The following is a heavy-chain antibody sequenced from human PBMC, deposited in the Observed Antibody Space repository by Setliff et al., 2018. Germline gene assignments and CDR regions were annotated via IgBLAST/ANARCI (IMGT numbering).Heavy chain of an antibody. J-gene: IGHJ3*02. Sequence: GASVKVSCKASGYTFINYEINWVRQATGQGLEWMGGMNPNNGNTGYAQKFQGRVTMTEDTSTDTAYMELSSLRSEDTAVYYCATMYYYDSSGYLGHAFDIWGQGTMVTVSS. CDR3: ATMYYYDSSGYLGHAFDI. CDR1: GYTFINYE. D-gene: IGHD3-22*01. V-gene: IGHV1-8*02. CDR2: MNPNNGNT.